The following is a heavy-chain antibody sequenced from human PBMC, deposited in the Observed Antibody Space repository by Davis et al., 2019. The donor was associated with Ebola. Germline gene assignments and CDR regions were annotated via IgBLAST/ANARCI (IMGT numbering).Heavy chain of an antibody. D-gene: IGHD2-2*01. Sequence: SETLSLTCTVSGGSISSYYWTWIRQPPGKGLEWIGYIYYSGSTNYNPSLKSRVTISVDTSKNQFSLKLSSVTAADTAVYFCARASDIGVAYWGQGTLVTVSS. CDR1: GGSISSYY. CDR2: IYYSGST. J-gene: IGHJ4*02. V-gene: IGHV4-59*08. CDR3: ARASDIGVAY.